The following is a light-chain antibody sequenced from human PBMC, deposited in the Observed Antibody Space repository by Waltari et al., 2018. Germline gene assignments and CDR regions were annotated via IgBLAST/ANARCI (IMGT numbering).Light chain of an antibody. CDR3: QQYGSSSWT. J-gene: IGKJ1*01. CDR1: QSVSSSY. Sequence: CRASQSVSSSYLAWYQQKLGQAPRLLMYGASSRATGIPDRFSGSGSGTDFTLTISRLEPEDFAVYYCQQYGSSSWTFGQGTKVEIK. CDR2: GAS. V-gene: IGKV3-20*01.